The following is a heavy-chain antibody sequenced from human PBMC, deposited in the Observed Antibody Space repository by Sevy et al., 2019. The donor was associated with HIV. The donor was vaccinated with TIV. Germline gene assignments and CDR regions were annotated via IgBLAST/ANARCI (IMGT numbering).Heavy chain of an antibody. CDR2: IKADGSEE. CDR3: ASDSHAYGDLDFYNYGMDV. CDR1: GFSFSSYW. V-gene: IGHV3-7*01. D-gene: IGHD4-17*01. Sequence: GGSLRLSCAASGFSFSSYWMSWVRQAPGKGLEWVANIKADGSEEKFVDSVKGRFTISRDNAKNSLYLQMNSLRAEDTAVYYGASDSHAYGDLDFYNYGMDVWGQGTTVTVSS. J-gene: IGHJ6*02.